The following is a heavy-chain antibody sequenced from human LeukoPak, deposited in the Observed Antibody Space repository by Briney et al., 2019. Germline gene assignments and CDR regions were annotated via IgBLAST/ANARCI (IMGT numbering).Heavy chain of an antibody. J-gene: IGHJ4*02. Sequence: GGSLRLSCAASGFTFSSYAMSWVRQAPGKGLEWVSAISGSGGSTYYADSVKGRFTISRDNSKNTLYLQMNSLRAEDTAVYYCAKDFLSLSFRIAAAGPIDYWGQGTLVTVSS. V-gene: IGHV3-23*01. CDR1: GFTFSSYA. CDR3: AKDFLSLSFRIAAAGPIDY. D-gene: IGHD6-13*01. CDR2: ISGSGGST.